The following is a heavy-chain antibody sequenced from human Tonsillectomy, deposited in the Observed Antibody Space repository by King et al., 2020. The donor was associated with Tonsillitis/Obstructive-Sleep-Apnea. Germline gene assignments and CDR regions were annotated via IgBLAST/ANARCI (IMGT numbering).Heavy chain of an antibody. V-gene: IGHV5-51*03. CDR3: ARGLPESTLYYYYGMDV. CDR1: GYSFITYW. J-gene: IGHJ6*02. D-gene: IGHD2/OR15-2a*01. CDR2: IHPGDSDT. Sequence: QLVQSGAEVKKPGESLKISCKGSGYSFITYWIGWVRQMPGKGLEWMGIIHPGDSDTRYSPSFQGQVTISADKSISTAYLQWSSLKASDTAMYYCARGLPESTLYYYYGMDVWGQGTTVTVSS.